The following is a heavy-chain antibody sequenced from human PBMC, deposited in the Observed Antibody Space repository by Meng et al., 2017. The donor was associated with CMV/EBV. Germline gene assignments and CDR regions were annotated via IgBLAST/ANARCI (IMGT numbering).Heavy chain of an antibody. Sequence: ASVKVSCKASGETFTGYDINWVRQATGQGLEWMGWMNPNSGNTGYAQKFQGRVTITRNSSISTAYMELSSLRSEDTAVYYCAREVGDGNDINYYYYYGMDVWGQGTTVTVSS. CDR3: AREVGDGNDINYYYYYGMDV. V-gene: IGHV1-8*03. CDR2: MNPNSGNT. J-gene: IGHJ6*02. CDR1: GETFTGYD. D-gene: IGHD3-9*01.